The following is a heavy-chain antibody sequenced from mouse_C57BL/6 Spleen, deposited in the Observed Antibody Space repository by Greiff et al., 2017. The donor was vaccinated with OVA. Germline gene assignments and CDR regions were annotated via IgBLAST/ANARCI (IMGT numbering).Heavy chain of an antibody. D-gene: IGHD2-3*01. V-gene: IGHV1-55*01. CDR2: IYPGSGST. CDR3: ARVPSDGYYPDY. CDR1: GYTFTSYW. Sequence: VQLQQPGAELVKPGASVKMSCKASGYTFTSYWITWVKQRPGQGLEWLGVIYPGSGSTNYNEKFKSKATLTVDTSSSTAYMQLSSLTSEDSAGDYCARVPSDGYYPDYWGQGTTLTVSS. J-gene: IGHJ2*01.